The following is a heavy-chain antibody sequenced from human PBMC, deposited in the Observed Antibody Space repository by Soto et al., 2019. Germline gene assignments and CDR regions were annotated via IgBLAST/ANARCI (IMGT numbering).Heavy chain of an antibody. CDR3: ARQGSNEYYYYGMDV. Sequence: QVQLVQSGAEVKKPGSSVKVSCKASGGTFSSYAINWVRQAPGQGLEWMGGIIRIFGTPVYAQRFQGRVTITADESTSTAYMELSSLRSEDTAVYYCARQGSNEYYYYGMDVWGQGTTVTVSS. CDR1: GGTFSSYA. J-gene: IGHJ6*02. V-gene: IGHV1-69*12. CDR2: IIRIFGTP. D-gene: IGHD3-10*01.